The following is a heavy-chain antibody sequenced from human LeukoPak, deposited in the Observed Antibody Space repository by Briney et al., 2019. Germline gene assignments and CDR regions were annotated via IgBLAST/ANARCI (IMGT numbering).Heavy chain of an antibody. D-gene: IGHD5-12*01. CDR2: INSDGSST. CDR3: ARDTGYSGYDLQFDY. V-gene: IGHV3-74*01. J-gene: IGHJ4*02. Sequence: PGGSLRLSCAASGFTFSSYWMHWVRQAPGKGLVWVSRINSDGSSTSYADSVKGRFTISRDNAKNTLYLQMNSLRAEDTAVYYCARDTGYSGYDLQFDYRGQGTLVTVSS. CDR1: GFTFSSYW.